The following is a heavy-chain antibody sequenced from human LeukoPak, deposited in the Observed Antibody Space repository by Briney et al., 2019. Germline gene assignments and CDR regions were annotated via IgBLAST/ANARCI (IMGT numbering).Heavy chain of an antibody. CDR2: ISYDGSNK. Sequence: GGSLRLSCAASGFTFSSYAMHWVRQAPGKGLEWVAVISYDGSNKYYADSVKGRFTISRDNSKNTLYLQMNSLRAEDTAVYYCARALELLPWGQGTLVTVSS. J-gene: IGHJ5*02. CDR1: GFTFSSYA. CDR3: ARALELLP. V-gene: IGHV3-30-3*01. D-gene: IGHD1-7*01.